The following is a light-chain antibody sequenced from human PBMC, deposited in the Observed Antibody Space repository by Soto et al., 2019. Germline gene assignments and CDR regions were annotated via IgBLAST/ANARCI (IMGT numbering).Light chain of an antibody. J-gene: IGKJ1*01. CDR2: GAS. V-gene: IGKV3-20*01. CDR3: QQYGSSPWT. CDR1: QSVSSSY. Sequence: IVLTQSPGTLSLSQGERATLSCRASQSVSSSYLAWYRQKPGQAPRLLIYGASRRATGIPDRFSGSGSGTDFTLTISRLEPEDFAVYYCQQYGSSPWTFGQGTKVEIK.